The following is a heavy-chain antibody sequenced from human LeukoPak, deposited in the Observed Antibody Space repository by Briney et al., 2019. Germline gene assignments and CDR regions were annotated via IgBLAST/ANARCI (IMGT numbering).Heavy chain of an antibody. CDR3: ASLSGVFYDSSGSPGFGSY. J-gene: IGHJ4*02. D-gene: IGHD3-22*01. V-gene: IGHV3-21*04. CDR2: ISSSSSYI. CDR1: GFTFSSYS. Sequence: GGSLRLSCAASGFTFSSYSMNWVRQAPGKGLEWVSSISSSSSYIYYADSVKGRFTISRDNAKNSLYLQMNSLRAEDTAVYYCASLSGVFYDSSGSPGFGSYWGQGTLVTVSS.